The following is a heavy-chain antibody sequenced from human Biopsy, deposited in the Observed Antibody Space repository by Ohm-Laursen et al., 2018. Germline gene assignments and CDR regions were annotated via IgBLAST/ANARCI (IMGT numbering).Heavy chain of an antibody. J-gene: IGHJ6*02. V-gene: IGHV2-70*11. D-gene: IGHD6-13*01. CDR2: VDWDDYK. Sequence: TQTLTLTFSFSGFSLSARGMCVSWIRQAPGKALEWLSRVDWDDYKDYSASLQTKLSISKDTSNDQVVLTVNNVDPADTATYYCARTPILIVSAGLVYRHRRHLQGMDVWGQGIAVTVS. CDR1: GFSLSARGMC. CDR3: ARTPILIVSAGLVYRHRRHLQGMDV.